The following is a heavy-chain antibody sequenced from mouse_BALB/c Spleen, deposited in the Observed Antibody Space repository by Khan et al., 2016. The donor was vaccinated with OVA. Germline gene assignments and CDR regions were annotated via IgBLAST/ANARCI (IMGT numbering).Heavy chain of an antibody. D-gene: IGHD1-2*01. V-gene: IGHV1-4*01. CDR3: VRDGAYRRTDGWFAY. J-gene: IGHJ3*01. Sequence: VQLQQSGAELARPGASVKMSCKASGYTFTNYTIHWIKLRPGQGLEWLGYINPSNGYTNYNQKFRDKATLTADNSSTTAYLQLSRLTSADSAVYNCVRDGAYRRTDGWFAYWGQGTLVTVSA. CDR1: GYTFTNYT. CDR2: INPSNGYT.